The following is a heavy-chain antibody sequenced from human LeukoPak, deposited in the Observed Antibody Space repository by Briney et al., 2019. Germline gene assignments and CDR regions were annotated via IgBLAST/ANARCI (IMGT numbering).Heavy chain of an antibody. CDR1: GFSFSAYI. CDR2: ISSSSNYI. D-gene: IGHD1-26*01. CDR3: ARWLVGALKPGAFDV. Sequence: GGSLRLSCVASGFSFSAYIMNWVRQAPGRGREWVASISSSSNYIYYADSVRGRFTISRDNAKNSLFLQMNSLRAEDTAVYYCARWLVGALKPGAFDVWGQGTMVTVSS. V-gene: IGHV3-21*01. J-gene: IGHJ3*01.